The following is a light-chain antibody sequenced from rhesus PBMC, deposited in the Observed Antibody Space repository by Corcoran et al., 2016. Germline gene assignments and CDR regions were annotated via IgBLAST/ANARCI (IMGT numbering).Light chain of an antibody. CDR1: QVITND. Sequence: DIQMTQSPSSLSASVGDRVTITCRASQVITNDLAWYQQKPRETPKLLIYEASSLQSGIPSRFSGSGSGTDFTLTISNLQSEDFATYYCPHYYSTPWTFGQGTKVEIK. J-gene: IGKJ1*01. CDR2: EAS. V-gene: IGKV1S17*01. CDR3: PHYYSTPWT.